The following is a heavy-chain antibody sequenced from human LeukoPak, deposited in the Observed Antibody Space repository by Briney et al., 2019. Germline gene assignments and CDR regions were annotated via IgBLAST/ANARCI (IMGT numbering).Heavy chain of an antibody. CDR3: ARADYYGSGSYGDYYYYYYMDV. CDR2: MNPNSGNT. D-gene: IGHD3-10*01. CDR1: GYTFTSYD. Sequence: ASVKVSCKASGYTFTSYDINWVRQATGQGLEWMGWMNPNSGNTGYAQKFQGRVTITRNTSISTAYMELSSLRSEDTAVYYCARADYYGSGSYGDYYYYYYMDVWGKGTTVTVSS. J-gene: IGHJ6*03. V-gene: IGHV1-8*03.